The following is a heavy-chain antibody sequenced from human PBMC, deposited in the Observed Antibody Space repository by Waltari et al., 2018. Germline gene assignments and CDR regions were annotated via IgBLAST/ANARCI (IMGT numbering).Heavy chain of an antibody. V-gene: IGHV3-23*01. Sequence: EVQLLESGGGLVQPGGSLRLSCAASGFTFSSYAMSWVRQAPGKGLEWVSAISGSGGSTYYADSVKCRFTISRDNSKNTLYLQMNSLRAEDTAVYYCAKNYDILTGYPDYWGQGTLVTVSS. CDR1: GFTFSSYA. J-gene: IGHJ4*02. CDR3: AKNYDILTGYPDY. CDR2: ISGSGGST. D-gene: IGHD3-9*01.